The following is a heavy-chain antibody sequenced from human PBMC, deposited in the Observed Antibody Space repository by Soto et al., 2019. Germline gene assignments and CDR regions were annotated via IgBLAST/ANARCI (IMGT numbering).Heavy chain of an antibody. CDR2: VSGYTGNT. Sequence: QVQLVQSETQVKKPGATVKVSCKASGYIFTNYDITWVRQAPGQGLAWMGWVSGYTGNTKYAQKIQDRDTMTTDTSTSTVYIYLRNLRSDVTAVDYCARFDSAPYYYSGVDVCGQGITVCVAS. D-gene: IGHD2-21*01. CDR3: ARFDSAPYYYSGVDV. CDR1: GYIFTNYD. V-gene: IGHV1-18*01. J-gene: IGHJ6*02.